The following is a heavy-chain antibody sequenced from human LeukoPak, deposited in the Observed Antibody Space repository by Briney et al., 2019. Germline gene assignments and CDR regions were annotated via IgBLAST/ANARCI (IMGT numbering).Heavy chain of an antibody. CDR1: GFTFSNAW. D-gene: IGHD3-22*01. CDR2: IKSKTDGGTT. Sequence: GGSLRLSCAASGFTFSNAWMNWVRQAPGKGLEWVGRIKSKTDGGTTDYAAPVKGRFTISRDDSKNTLYLQLNSLKTEDTAVYYCSTTYYYDSSEGYWGQGTLVTVSS. CDR3: STTYYYDSSEGY. J-gene: IGHJ4*02. V-gene: IGHV3-15*07.